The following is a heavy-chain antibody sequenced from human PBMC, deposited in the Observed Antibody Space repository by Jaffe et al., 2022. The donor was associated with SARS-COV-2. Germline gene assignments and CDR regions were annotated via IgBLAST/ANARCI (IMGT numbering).Heavy chain of an antibody. CDR3: AREKITYYYDTRQYYYGMDV. J-gene: IGHJ6*02. CDR1: GFTVSSNY. CDR2: IYSGGST. V-gene: IGHV3-66*02. D-gene: IGHD3-22*01. Sequence: EVQLVESGGGLVQPGGSLRLSCAASGFTVSSNYMSWVRQAPGKGLEWVSVIYSGGSTYYADSVKGRFTISRDNSKNTLYLQMNSLRAEDTAVYYCAREKITYYYDTRQYYYGMDVWGQGTTVTVSS.